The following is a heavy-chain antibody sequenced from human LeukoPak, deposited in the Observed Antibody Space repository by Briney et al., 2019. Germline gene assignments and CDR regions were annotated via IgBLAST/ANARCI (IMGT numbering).Heavy chain of an antibody. D-gene: IGHD6-19*01. CDR2: VSCFNGDT. J-gene: IGHJ4*02. CDR1: GYTFTSYV. CDR3: ARDPTNTSGRYAYHDY. Sequence: ASVKVSCKASGYTFTSYVITWVRQAPGQGLEWMGWVSCFNGDTHYAQKFQGRVTMTRDTSTTTAYMELRSLRSDDTALYYCARDPTNTSGRYAYHDYWGQGTLVTVSS. V-gene: IGHV1-18*01.